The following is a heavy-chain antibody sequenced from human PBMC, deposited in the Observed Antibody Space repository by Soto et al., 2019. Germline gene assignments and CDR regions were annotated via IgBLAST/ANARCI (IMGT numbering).Heavy chain of an antibody. D-gene: IGHD7-27*01. J-gene: IGHJ3*02. V-gene: IGHV4-59*05. CDR2: IYYSGST. CDR3: ARLNNRGIRPENAFDI. CDR1: GGSISSYY. Sequence: SETLSLTCTVSGGSISSYYWSWIRQPPGKGLEWIGSIYYSGSTYYNPSLKSRVTISVDTSKNQFSLKLSSVTAADTAVYYCARLNNRGIRPENAFDIWGQGTMVTVSS.